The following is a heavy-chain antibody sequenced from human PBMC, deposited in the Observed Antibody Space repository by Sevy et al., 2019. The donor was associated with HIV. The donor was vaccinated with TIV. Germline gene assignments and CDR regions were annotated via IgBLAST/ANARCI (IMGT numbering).Heavy chain of an antibody. V-gene: IGHV3-21*01. CDR2: ISSGSSYI. D-gene: IGHD3-10*01. CDR1: GFTFSNYF. J-gene: IGHJ4*02. CDR3: ARGDYYGTLYYFDY. Sequence: GGSLRLSCAASGFTFSNYFINWVRQAPGKGLEWVSSISSGSSYIFYADSVKGRFTISRDNAKNSLYLHMNSLRAEDTAVYYCARGDYYGTLYYFDYRGPGTLVTVSS.